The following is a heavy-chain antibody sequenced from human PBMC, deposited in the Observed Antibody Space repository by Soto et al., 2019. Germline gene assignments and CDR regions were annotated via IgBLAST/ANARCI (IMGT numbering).Heavy chain of an antibody. CDR3: ARDLTWIAAAGHRWFDP. D-gene: IGHD6-13*01. V-gene: IGHV4-59*12. CDR1: GGSISSYY. CDR2: IYYSGST. J-gene: IGHJ5*02. Sequence: SETLSLTCTVSGGSISSYYWSWIRQPPGKGLEWIGYIYYSGSTYYNPSLKSRVTISVDTSKNQFSLKLSSVTAADTAVYYCARDLTWIAAAGHRWFDPWGQGTLVTVSS.